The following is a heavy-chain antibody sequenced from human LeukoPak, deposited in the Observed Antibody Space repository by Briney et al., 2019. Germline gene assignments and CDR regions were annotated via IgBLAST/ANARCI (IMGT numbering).Heavy chain of an antibody. J-gene: IGHJ4*02. CDR2: IKQDGSEK. Sequence: GGSLRLSCAASGFTFSSYWMSWVRQAPGKGLEWVANIKQDGSEKYYVDSVKGRVTISRDNAKNSLYLQMNSLRAEDTAVYYCARVFGAGYSDYWGQGTLVTVSS. V-gene: IGHV3-7*01. D-gene: IGHD4/OR15-4a*01. CDR1: GFTFSSYW. CDR3: ARVFGAGYSDY.